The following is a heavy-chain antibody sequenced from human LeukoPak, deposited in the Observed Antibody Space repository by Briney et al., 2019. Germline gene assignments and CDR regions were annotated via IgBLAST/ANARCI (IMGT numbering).Heavy chain of an antibody. V-gene: IGHV1-24*01. D-gene: IGHD1-26*01. CDR2: FDPEDGET. CDR3: ATRPPGYSGSYYFDY. J-gene: IGHJ4*02. CDR1: GYTLTELS. Sequence: ASVKVSCKVSGYTLTELSMHWVRRAPGKGREWMGGFDPEDGETIYAQKFQGRVTMTEDTSTDTAYMELSSLRSEDTAVYYCATRPPGYSGSYYFDYWGQGTLVTVSS.